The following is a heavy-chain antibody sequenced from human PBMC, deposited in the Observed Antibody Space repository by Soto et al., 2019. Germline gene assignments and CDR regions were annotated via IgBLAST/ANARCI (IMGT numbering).Heavy chain of an antibody. D-gene: IGHD3-9*01. CDR1: GFTFSNYV. CDR2: MSNSGSRT. Sequence: VQLLESGGGLVQPGGSLRLSCAASGFTFSNYVMSWVRQAPGKGLEWVSGMSNSGSRTYYSDSVQGRFIISRDNSKTTLYLQMNSLRPEDSAVYYCAKAYFDILTGYFGGYWGQVTLVSVSS. V-gene: IGHV3-23*01. J-gene: IGHJ4*02. CDR3: AKAYFDILTGYFGGY.